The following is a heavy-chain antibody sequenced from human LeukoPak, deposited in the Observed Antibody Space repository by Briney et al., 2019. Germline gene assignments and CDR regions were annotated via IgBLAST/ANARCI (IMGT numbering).Heavy chain of an antibody. Sequence: GASVKVSCKASGYTFTGYYMHWVRQAPGQGLEGMGWINPNSGGTNYAQKFQSRVTMTRDTSISTAYMELSRLRSDDTAVYYCARAESKELHAFDIWGQGTMVTVSS. D-gene: IGHD1-26*01. CDR1: GYTFTGYY. CDR2: INPNSGGT. J-gene: IGHJ3*02. CDR3: ARAESKELHAFDI. V-gene: IGHV1-2*02.